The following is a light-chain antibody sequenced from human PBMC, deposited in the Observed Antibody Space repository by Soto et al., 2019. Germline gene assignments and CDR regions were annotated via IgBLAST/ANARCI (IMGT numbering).Light chain of an antibody. CDR3: SSYVRSSSSWV. CDR1: SSDVGNYNY. CDR2: EVT. V-gene: IGLV2-14*01. J-gene: IGLJ3*02. Sequence: QSALTQPASVSGSPGQSITISCTVTSSDVGNYNYVSWYQLHPGKAPKLMIYEVTNRPSGVSDRFSCSKSGNTASLTVSGLQAEDEGDYYCSSYVRSSSSWVFGGGTKLTVL.